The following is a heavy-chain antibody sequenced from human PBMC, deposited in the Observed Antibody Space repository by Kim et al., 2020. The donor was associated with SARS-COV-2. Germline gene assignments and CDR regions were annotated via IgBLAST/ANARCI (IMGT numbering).Heavy chain of an antibody. J-gene: IGHJ4*02. CDR3: ARAYGEVVTAVLDY. CDR1: GFTFSSYS. CDR2: ISSSSSYI. Sequence: GGSLRLSCAASGFTFSSYSMNWVRQAPGKGLEWVSSISSSSSYIYYADSVKGRFTISRDNAKNSLYLQMNSLRAEDTAVYYCARAYGEVVTAVLDYWGQGTLVTVSS. D-gene: IGHD2-21*02. V-gene: IGHV3-21*04.